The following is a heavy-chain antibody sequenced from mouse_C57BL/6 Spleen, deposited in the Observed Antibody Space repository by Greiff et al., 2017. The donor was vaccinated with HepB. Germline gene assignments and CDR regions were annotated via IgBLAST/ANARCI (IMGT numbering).Heavy chain of an antibody. CDR2: IHPNSGST. J-gene: IGHJ3*01. CDR1: GYTFTSYW. V-gene: IGHV1-64*01. D-gene: IGHD1-1*01. CDR3: AREDYYGSSGFAY. Sequence: VQLQQSGAELVKPGASVKLSCKASGYTFTSYWMHWVKQRPGQGLEWIGMIHPNSGSTNYNEKFKSKATLTVDKSSSTAYMQLSSLTSEDSAVYYCAREDYYGSSGFAYWGQGTLVTVSA.